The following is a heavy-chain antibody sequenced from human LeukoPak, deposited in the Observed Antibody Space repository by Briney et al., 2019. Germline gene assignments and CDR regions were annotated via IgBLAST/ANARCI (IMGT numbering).Heavy chain of an antibody. Sequence: PGGPLRLSCAASGFTFSIYAMSWVRQAPGKGLEWVSAISGSGGTAYYADSVKGRFTISRDNSKNTLYLQMNSLRAEDTAVYYCARGPRYSFYWGQGTLVSVSS. CDR3: ARGPRYSFY. CDR2: ISGSGGTA. V-gene: IGHV3-23*01. CDR1: GFTFSIYA. D-gene: IGHD6-13*01. J-gene: IGHJ4*02.